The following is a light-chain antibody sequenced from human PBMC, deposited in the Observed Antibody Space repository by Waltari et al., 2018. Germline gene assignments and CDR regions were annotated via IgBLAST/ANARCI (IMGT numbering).Light chain of an antibody. J-gene: IGKJ2*01. CDR3: QQYGSSPYT. CDR2: DAS. CDR1: QTVSSSH. Sequence: EVVLTQSPATLSLSPGERATLSCRASQTVSSSHLACYQHKRGQAPRLPIYDASSRATGIPDRFSGSGSGTDFTLTISRLESEDFAVYYCQQYGSSPYTFGQGTKLEIK. V-gene: IGKV3-20*01.